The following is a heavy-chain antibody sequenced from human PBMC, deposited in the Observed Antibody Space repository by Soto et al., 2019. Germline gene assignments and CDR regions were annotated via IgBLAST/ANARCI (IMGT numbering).Heavy chain of an antibody. J-gene: IGHJ2*01. D-gene: IGHD2-15*01. CDR1: GYTFTHYG. CDR2: INSFSGDT. V-gene: IGHV1-18*01. CDR3: ARDLHSGGKYLYFEI. Sequence: QVQLVQSGAEVKKPGASVKVSCKASGYTFTHYGITWVRQAPGQGLEWMGWINSFSGDTNYPQKLQGRLTMTTDTSTNTVYMELRNLRSDDTAVYYCARDLHSGGKYLYFEIWGRGTLVTVSS.